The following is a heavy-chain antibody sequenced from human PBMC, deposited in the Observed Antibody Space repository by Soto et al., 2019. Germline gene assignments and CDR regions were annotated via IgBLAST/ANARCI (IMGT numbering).Heavy chain of an antibody. Sequence: SETLSLTCTVSGGSISSYYWSWIRQPPGKGLEWIGYIYYSGSTNYNPSLKSRVTISVDTSKNQFSLKLSSVTAADTAVYYCARSVWNYYYMDVWGKGTTVTVSS. J-gene: IGHJ6*03. V-gene: IGHV4-59*08. CDR3: ARSVWNYYYMDV. D-gene: IGHD2-8*01. CDR2: IYYSGST. CDR1: GGSISSYY.